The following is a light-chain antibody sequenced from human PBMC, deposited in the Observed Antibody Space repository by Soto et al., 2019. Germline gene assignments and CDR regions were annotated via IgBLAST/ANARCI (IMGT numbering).Light chain of an antibody. CDR2: DAS. CDR1: QRISTY. Sequence: DIQMTQSPSSLSVSVGDRVTITCRASQRISTYLNWYQQKPGKAPKFLIYDASNLQSGVPSRFSGGGSGTDFTLTISSLQPEDFATYYCQQSYSTPRTFGQGTKVDI. J-gene: IGKJ1*01. CDR3: QQSYSTPRT. V-gene: IGKV1-39*01.